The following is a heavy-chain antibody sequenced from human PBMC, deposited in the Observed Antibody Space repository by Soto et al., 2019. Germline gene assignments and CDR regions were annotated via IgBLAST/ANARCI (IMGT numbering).Heavy chain of an antibody. D-gene: IGHD3-9*01. Sequence: QVQLVESGGGVVQPGRSLRLSCAASGFTFTAFAMHWVRQAPGKGLEWVAIISDDGSNTHYADSVKGRLTISRDNSKNTVYLQMNSRRPEDTAVYYCARDRYFDSYSFDYWGQGTLVTVSS. V-gene: IGHV3-30-3*01. CDR3: ARDRYFDSYSFDY. CDR2: ISDDGSNT. J-gene: IGHJ4*02. CDR1: GFTFTAFA.